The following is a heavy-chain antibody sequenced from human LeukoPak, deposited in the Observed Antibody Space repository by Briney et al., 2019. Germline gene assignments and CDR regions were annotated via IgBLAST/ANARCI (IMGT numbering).Heavy chain of an antibody. CDR3: ARGSSGWYGAFDI. D-gene: IGHD6-19*01. V-gene: IGHV3-21*01. CDR1: GFTFSSYS. J-gene: IGHJ3*02. Sequence: PGGSLRLSCAASGFTFSSYSMNWVRQAPGKGLEWVSSISSSSSYIYYADSVKGRFTISRDNAKNSLYLQMNSLRAEDTAAYYCARGSSGWYGAFDIWGQGTMVTVSS. CDR2: ISSSSSYI.